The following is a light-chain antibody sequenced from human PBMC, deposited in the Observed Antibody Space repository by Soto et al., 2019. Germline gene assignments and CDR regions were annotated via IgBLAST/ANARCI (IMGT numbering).Light chain of an antibody. CDR1: QSISSC. CDR2: DAS. CDR3: QQHNSYPWT. V-gene: IGKV1-5*01. J-gene: IGKJ1*01. Sequence: IQMPRSPSTLSASVGGRVTITCRASQSISSCLAWYQQKPGKAPKILIYDASSLESGVPSTFSGSGSGTAFTLTISSLQPDDFATYYCQQHNSYPWTFGQGTKVDIK.